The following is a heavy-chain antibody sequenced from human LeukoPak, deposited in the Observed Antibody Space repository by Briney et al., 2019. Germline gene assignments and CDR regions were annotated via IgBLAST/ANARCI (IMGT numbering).Heavy chain of an antibody. V-gene: IGHV4-39*02. CDR3: TSEYSSSPAY. CDR1: GGSITNPTYH. J-gene: IGHJ4*02. D-gene: IGHD6-6*01. CDR2: IYYNGNS. Sequence: SETLSLXCTVSGGSITNPTYHWGWARQPPGKGLEWIGSIYYNGNSYYNLALKSRLTLSIDTSNNQFSLKLESVTAADTAVYYCTSEYSSSPAYWGQGTLVTVSS.